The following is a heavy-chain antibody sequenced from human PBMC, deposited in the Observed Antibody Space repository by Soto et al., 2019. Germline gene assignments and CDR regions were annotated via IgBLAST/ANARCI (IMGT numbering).Heavy chain of an antibody. CDR3: AADPFDYDFWSGYYTS. CDR1: GFTFTSSA. CDR2: IVVGSGNT. D-gene: IGHD3-3*01. Sequence: GASVKVSCKASGFTFTSSAMQWVRQARGQRLEWIGWIVVGSGNTNYAQKFQERVTITRDMSTSTAYMELSSLRSEDTAVYYCAADPFDYDFWSGYYTSWGQGTLVTVSS. J-gene: IGHJ4*02. V-gene: IGHV1-58*02.